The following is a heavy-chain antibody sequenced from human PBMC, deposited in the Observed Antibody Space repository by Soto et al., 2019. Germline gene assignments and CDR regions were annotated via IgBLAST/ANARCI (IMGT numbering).Heavy chain of an antibody. J-gene: IGHJ6*03. CDR3: ARTMVRGVIGNYYDMDV. D-gene: IGHD3-10*01. Sequence: PSETLSLTCTVSGGSISSYYWSWIRQPPGKGLEWIGYIYYSGSTNYNPSLKSRVTISVDTSKNQFSLKLSSVTAADTAVYYCARTMVRGVIGNYYDMDVWGKGTTVTVSS. CDR1: GGSISSYY. V-gene: IGHV4-59*01. CDR2: IYYSGST.